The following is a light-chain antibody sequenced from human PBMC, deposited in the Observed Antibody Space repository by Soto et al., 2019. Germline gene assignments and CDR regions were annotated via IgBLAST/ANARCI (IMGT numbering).Light chain of an antibody. CDR2: DAS. Sequence: DIQMTQSPSTLSATVGDRDTITCRASQSISSWFAWYQQKPGKAPKLLIYDASSLESGVPSRFSGSGSGTEFTLTISSLQPDDFATYYCQQYSSYSWTFGQGTKVDIK. V-gene: IGKV1-5*01. CDR1: QSISSW. J-gene: IGKJ1*01. CDR3: QQYSSYSWT.